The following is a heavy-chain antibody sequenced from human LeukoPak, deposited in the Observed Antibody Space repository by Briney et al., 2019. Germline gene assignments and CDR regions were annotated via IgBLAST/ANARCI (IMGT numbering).Heavy chain of an antibody. CDR3: ARGRIKYSSDDWFDP. CDR2: ISYDGSNK. Sequence: PGGSLRLSCAASGFTFSSYAMHWVRRAPGKGLEWVAVISYDGSNKYYADSVKGRFTISRDNAKNSLYLQMNSLRAEDTAVYYCARGRIKYSSDDWFDPWGQGTLVTVSS. CDR1: GFTFSSYA. J-gene: IGHJ5*02. V-gene: IGHV3-30-3*01. D-gene: IGHD6-6*01.